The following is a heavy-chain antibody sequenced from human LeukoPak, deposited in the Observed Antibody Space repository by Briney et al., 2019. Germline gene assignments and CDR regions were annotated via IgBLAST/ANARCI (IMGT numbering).Heavy chain of an antibody. J-gene: IGHJ2*01. D-gene: IGHD6-19*01. Sequence: GGSLRLSCAASGFTFSSYAMSWVRQAPGKGLEWVSAISGSGGSTYYADSVKGRFTISRDNSRNTLYLQMNSLRAEDTAVYYCAKGGQWLVLGYFDLWGRGALVTVSS. CDR1: GFTFSSYA. CDR3: AKGGQWLVLGYFDL. V-gene: IGHV3-23*01. CDR2: ISGSGGST.